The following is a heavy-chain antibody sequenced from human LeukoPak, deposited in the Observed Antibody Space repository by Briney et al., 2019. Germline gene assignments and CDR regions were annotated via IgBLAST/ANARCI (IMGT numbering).Heavy chain of an antibody. CDR2: IKQDGSEK. CDR1: GFTFSSYW. V-gene: IGHV3-7*01. D-gene: IGHD3-22*01. Sequence: PGGSLRLSCAASGFTFSSYWMSWVRQAPGKGLEWVANIKQDGSEKYYVDSVKGRFTISRDNAKNTLYLQVNSLRAEDTAVYYCASNPYYDSSTYYPGDWGQGTLVTVSS. CDR3: ASNPYYDSSTYYPGD. J-gene: IGHJ4*02.